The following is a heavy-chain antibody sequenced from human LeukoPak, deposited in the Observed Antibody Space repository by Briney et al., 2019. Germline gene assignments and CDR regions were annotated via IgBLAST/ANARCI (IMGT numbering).Heavy chain of an antibody. J-gene: IGHJ4*02. D-gene: IGHD3-22*01. CDR3: ARGGYYYDSSGYSHLPDY. CDR2: IIPIVGTT. V-gene: IGHV1-69*13. Sequence: SVKVSCTASGYTFTSYAMNWVRQAPGQGLEWMGGIIPIVGTTNYAQMFQGRVTITADESTSTAYMELSSLRSEDTAVYYCARGGYYYDSSGYSHLPDYWGQGTLVTVSA. CDR1: GYTFTSYA.